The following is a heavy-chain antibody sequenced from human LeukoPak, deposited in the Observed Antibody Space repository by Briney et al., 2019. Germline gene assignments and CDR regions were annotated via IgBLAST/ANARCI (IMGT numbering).Heavy chain of an antibody. CDR2: ISSSSSYI. J-gene: IGHJ4*02. CDR3: ARDLSSSGYYYGSGTYYFDY. D-gene: IGHD3-10*01. V-gene: IGHV3-21*01. CDR1: GFFFDDYA. Sequence: KSGGSLRLSCTASGFFFDDYAMHWVRQAPGKGLEWVSSISSSSSYIYYADSVKGRFTISRDNAKNSLYLQMNSLRAEDTAVYYCARDLSSSGYYYGSGTYYFDYWGQGTLVTVSS.